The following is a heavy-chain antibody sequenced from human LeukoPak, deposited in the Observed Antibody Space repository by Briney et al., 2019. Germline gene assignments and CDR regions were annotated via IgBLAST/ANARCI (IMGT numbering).Heavy chain of an antibody. D-gene: IGHD3-3*01. V-gene: IGHV4-39*01. J-gene: IGHJ5*02. CDR2: ISYSGST. Sequence: SETLSLTCTVSGGSISSSSYYWGWSRQPPGKGLEWIGSISYSGSTYYNPSLKSRVTISVYTSKNQFSPKLSSVTAADTAVYYCARHIASIFGVLKPWGQGTLVTVSS. CDR3: ARHIASIFGVLKP. CDR1: GGSISSSSYY.